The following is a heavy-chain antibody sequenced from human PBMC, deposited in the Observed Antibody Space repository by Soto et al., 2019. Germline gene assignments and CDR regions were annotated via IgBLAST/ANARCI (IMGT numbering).Heavy chain of an antibody. D-gene: IGHD3-10*01. CDR3: ANPLWFGELLARNDY. V-gene: IGHV3-23*01. J-gene: IGHJ4*02. Sequence: EVQLLESGGGLVQPGGSLRLSCAASGFTFSSYAMSWVRQAPGKGLEWVSAISGSGGSTYYGDSVKGRFTISRDNSKNTLYLQMNSLRAEDTAVYYCANPLWFGELLARNDYWGQGTLVTVSS. CDR1: GFTFSSYA. CDR2: ISGSGGST.